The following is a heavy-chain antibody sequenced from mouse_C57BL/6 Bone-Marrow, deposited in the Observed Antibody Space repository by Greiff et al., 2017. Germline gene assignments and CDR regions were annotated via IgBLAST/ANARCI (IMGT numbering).Heavy chain of an antibody. V-gene: IGHV5-6*01. Sequence: EVQLVESGGDLVKPGGSLKLSCAASGFTFSSYGMSWVRQTPDKRLEWVATLSSGGSYTYYPDSVKGRFTISRDNAKNTLYLQMSSLKSEDTAMYYCARPSPFAYWGQGTLVTVSA. J-gene: IGHJ3*01. CDR3: ARPSPFAY. D-gene: IGHD6-2*01. CDR1: GFTFSSYG. CDR2: LSSGGSYT.